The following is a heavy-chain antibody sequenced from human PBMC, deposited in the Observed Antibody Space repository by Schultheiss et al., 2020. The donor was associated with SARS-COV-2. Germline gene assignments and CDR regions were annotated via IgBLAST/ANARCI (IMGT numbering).Heavy chain of an antibody. CDR1: GLTVSNNY. Sequence: GGSLRLSCAASGLTVSNNYMTWVRQAPGKGLKWISYISCCDGTMDYADSVKGRFTISRDNSRNTLYLQMNSLRAEDTAVYYCAKESWFGNPLYDYWGQGTLVTVSS. J-gene: IGHJ4*02. V-gene: IGHV3-23*01. CDR3: AKESWFGNPLYDY. D-gene: IGHD3-10*01. CDR2: ISCCDGTM.